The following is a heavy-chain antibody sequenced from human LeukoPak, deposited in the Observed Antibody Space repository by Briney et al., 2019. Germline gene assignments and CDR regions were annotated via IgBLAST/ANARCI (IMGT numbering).Heavy chain of an antibody. J-gene: IGHJ4*02. V-gene: IGHV3-30*02. CDR3: AKDRTMAADGTYFDY. CDR1: GFTFSSFG. CDR2: IRYDGSNK. D-gene: IGHD6-13*01. Sequence: PGGSLRLSCAASGFTFSSFGMHWVRQAPGKGLEWISFIRYDGSNKYYTDSVKGRFTISRGNSQNTLYLQMNSLRTEDTALYFCAKDRTMAADGTYFDYWGQGTLVTVSS.